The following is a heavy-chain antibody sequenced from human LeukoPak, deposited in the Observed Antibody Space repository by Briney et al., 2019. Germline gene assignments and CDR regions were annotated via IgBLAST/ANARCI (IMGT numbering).Heavy chain of an antibody. CDR2: IWYDGSNK. Sequence: GGSLRPSCAASGFTFSSYGMHWVRQAPGKGLEWVAVIWYDGSNKYYADSVKGRFTISRDNSKNTLYLQMNSLRAEDTAVYYCAREGRRYCSGGSCSQFDYWGQGTLVTVSS. CDR1: GFTFSSYG. CDR3: AREGRRYCSGGSCSQFDY. D-gene: IGHD2-15*01. V-gene: IGHV3-33*01. J-gene: IGHJ4*02.